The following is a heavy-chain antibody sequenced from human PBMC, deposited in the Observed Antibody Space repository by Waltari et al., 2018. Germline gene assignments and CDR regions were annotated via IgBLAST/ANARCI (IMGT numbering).Heavy chain of an antibody. D-gene: IGHD3-3*01. CDR2: IYSGGST. CDR1: GFTVSSNY. CDR3: ARDLRWYDFWSGFRSYGMDV. Sequence: EVQLVESGGGLIQPGGSLRLSCAASGFTVSSNYMSWVRQAPGKGLEWFSVIYSGGSTYYADSVKGRFTISRDNSKNTLYLQMNSLRAEDTAVYYCARDLRWYDFWSGFRSYGMDVWGQGTTVTVSS. J-gene: IGHJ6*02. V-gene: IGHV3-53*01.